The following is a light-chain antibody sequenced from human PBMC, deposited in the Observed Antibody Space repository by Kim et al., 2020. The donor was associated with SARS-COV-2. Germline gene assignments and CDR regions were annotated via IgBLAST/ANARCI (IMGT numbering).Light chain of an antibody. CDR2: TNN. CDR1: FSSIGGNN. J-gene: IGLJ1*01. Sequence: QSVLTQPPSASGTPGQRVSISCSGSFSSIGGNNVNWYQHIPGRAPRLLIHTNNQRPSGVPDRFAGSKSDTSASLAISGLQSDDEADYYCAAWDGRLNAYVFGTGTKVTVL. CDR3: AAWDGRLNAYV. V-gene: IGLV1-44*01.